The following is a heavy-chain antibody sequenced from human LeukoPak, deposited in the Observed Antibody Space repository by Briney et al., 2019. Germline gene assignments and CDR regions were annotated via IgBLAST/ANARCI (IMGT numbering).Heavy chain of an antibody. J-gene: IGHJ4*02. CDR1: GGSISNFY. CDR2: ITSNGTS. D-gene: IGHD3-16*01. Sequence: SETLSLTCTVSGGSISNFYWSWIRQPPGKGLEWIGYITSNGTSNYNRTLESRVNISLDTPKHQFSLKLTSVTAADTAVYYCARNGGPGFTHYWGQGTLVTVSS. CDR3: ARNGGPGFTHY. V-gene: IGHV4-59*01.